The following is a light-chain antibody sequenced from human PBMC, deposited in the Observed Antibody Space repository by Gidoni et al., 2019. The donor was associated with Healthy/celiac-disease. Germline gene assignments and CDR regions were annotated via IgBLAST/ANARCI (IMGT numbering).Light chain of an antibody. V-gene: IGKV3-11*01. J-gene: IGKJ4*01. CDR3: QQRSNWPLT. Sequence: DIVLTQSPATLSLSPGERATPSCRARQSVSSYLACYQQKPDQPPRLLISDASYRAKVIPPMCSGGVSRAYFTPTISSLEPEDVAFYYCQQRSNWPLTFGGGTKVEIK. CDR2: DAS. CDR1: QSVSSY.